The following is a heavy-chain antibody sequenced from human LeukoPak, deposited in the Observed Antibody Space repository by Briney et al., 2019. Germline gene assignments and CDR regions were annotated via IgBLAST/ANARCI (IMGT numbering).Heavy chain of an antibody. CDR3: ARKYCSTTSCLFDN. J-gene: IGHJ4*02. V-gene: IGHV3-48*03. CDR2: ISSSGTTI. Sequence: GGSLRLSCAASGFTFSSYEMNWVRQAPGKGLQWVSDISSSGTTIYYADSVKGRFTVSRDNAKNSLYLQMNSLRAEDTAVYYCARKYCSTTSCLFDNWGQGTLVTVSS. CDR1: GFTFSSYE. D-gene: IGHD2-2*01.